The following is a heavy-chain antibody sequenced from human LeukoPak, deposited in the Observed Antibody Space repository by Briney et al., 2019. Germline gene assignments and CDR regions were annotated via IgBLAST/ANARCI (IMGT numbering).Heavy chain of an antibody. Sequence: GGSLRLSCTASGFNFRNYAMSWVRQAPGKGLEWLGFIRSKASGGAIEYDPSVDGRFTISRDDSKSIAYLQMTRLKTEDTATYFCTGEDDGMSAYWGQGTLVTVSS. CDR2: IRSKASGGAI. D-gene: IGHD4-17*01. CDR1: GFNFRNYA. J-gene: IGHJ4*02. V-gene: IGHV3-49*04. CDR3: TGEDDGMSAY.